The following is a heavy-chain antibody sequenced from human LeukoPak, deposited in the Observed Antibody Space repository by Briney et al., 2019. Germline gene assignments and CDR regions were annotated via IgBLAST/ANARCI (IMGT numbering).Heavy chain of an antibody. CDR1: GFTFSSYA. CDR2: ISVSGAGT. J-gene: IGHJ4*02. D-gene: IGHD3-10*01. Sequence: PGGSLRLSCAASGFTFSSYAMGWVRQAPGKGLEWVSAISVSGAGTYYADSVKGRFTISRDNAKNSLYLQMNSLRAEDTAVYYCARDGIQYYYGSGVRDYWGQGTLVTVSS. CDR3: ARDGIQYYYGSGVRDY. V-gene: IGHV3-23*01.